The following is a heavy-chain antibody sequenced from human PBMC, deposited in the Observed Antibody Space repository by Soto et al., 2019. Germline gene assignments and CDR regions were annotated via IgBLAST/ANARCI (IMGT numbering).Heavy chain of an antibody. Sequence: QVQLQESGPGLVKPSQTLSLTCTVSGGSITSGGYYWCWIRLHPGSGLQCIGYSYNTGSTNYNPSITRRVTISVDTAEYHFALKLSAVTAAATAVYYGARGRAVLLWSGSRDKWFDPWGQGTLVTVS. V-gene: IGHV4-31*03. J-gene: IGHJ5*02. CDR2: SYNTGST. CDR3: ARGRAVLLWSGSRDKWFDP. CDR1: GGSITSGGYY. D-gene: IGHD3-3*01.